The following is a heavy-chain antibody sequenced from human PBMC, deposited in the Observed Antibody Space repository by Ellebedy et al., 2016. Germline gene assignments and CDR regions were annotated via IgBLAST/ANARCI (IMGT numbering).Heavy chain of an antibody. CDR1: GYTFTDHD. Sequence: ASVKVSCXASGYTFTDHDINWVQQATGQGLEWMGWVTPNSGQTGYAQKFQGRVTMTSDTSITTVYMELSSLRSEDTAVYYCARRGLRFVSYFAMDVWGQGTTVTVSS. J-gene: IGHJ6*02. V-gene: IGHV1-8*01. D-gene: IGHD2-21*02. CDR3: ARRGLRFVSYFAMDV. CDR2: VTPNSGQT.